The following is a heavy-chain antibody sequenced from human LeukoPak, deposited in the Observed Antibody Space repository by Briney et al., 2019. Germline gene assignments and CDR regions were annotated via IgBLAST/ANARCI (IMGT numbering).Heavy chain of an antibody. J-gene: IGHJ4*02. V-gene: IGHV3-15*01. D-gene: IGHD5-18*01. CDR1: GFTFSNAC. CDR2: IKGKAEGGTT. CDR3: TTGTWIQLWLADY. Sequence: GGSLRLSCAASGFTFSNACMSWIRQAPGKGLEWVGHIKGKAEGGTTDYAAPVQGRFTISRDGSKNTLYLQMNSLKTEDTAVYYCTTGTWIQLWLADYWGQGTLVTVSS.